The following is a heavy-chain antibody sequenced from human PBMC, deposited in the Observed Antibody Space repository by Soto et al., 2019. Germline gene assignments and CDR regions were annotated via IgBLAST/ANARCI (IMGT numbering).Heavy chain of an antibody. CDR1: GFSLSISTVG. CDR2: IYWTDDK. V-gene: IGHV2-5*01. J-gene: IGHJ5*02. Sequence: QITLKESGPTLVEPTQTLTLTCTFSGFSLSISTVGVGWFRQPPGKALEFLALIYWTDDKRYNPSLQSRLTITKDTSKNQVVLTLTNVDPVDTATYYCARRVPWVAPPDNWFDPWGQGTLVTVSS. CDR3: ARRVPWVAPPDNWFDP. D-gene: IGHD2-15*01.